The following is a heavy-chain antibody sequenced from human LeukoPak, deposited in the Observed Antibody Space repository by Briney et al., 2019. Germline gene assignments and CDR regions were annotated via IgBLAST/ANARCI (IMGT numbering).Heavy chain of an antibody. J-gene: IGHJ4*02. Sequence: VGSRRLSCAASGLIFGSYGMHWVRQAPGKGLEWVAFIRFDGTNKYYAESVKGRFTISRDNSENTLYLQMNSLRPEDTAVYYCAKDWAVLGTMVPNWGQGTVVTVSS. CDR2: IRFDGTNK. CDR1: GLIFGSYG. D-gene: IGHD5-12*01. CDR3: AKDWAVLGTMVPN. V-gene: IGHV3-30*02.